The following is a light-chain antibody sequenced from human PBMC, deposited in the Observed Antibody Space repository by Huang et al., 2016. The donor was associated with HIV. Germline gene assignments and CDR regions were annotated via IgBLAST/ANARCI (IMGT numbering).Light chain of an antibody. Sequence: EIVLTQSPATLSLSPGERATLSCRASQSVSTSLAWYQQKPGQAPRLLIYDTSNRAPGVPARFSGSGSGTDFTLSISSLEPEEFAVYYCQQRSNWPWTFGQGTKVEIK. V-gene: IGKV3-11*01. J-gene: IGKJ1*01. CDR1: QSVSTS. CDR3: QQRSNWPWT. CDR2: DTS.